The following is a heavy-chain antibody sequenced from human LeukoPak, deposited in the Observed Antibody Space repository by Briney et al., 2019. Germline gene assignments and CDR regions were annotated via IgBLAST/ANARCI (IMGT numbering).Heavy chain of an antibody. V-gene: IGHV3-53*01. J-gene: IGHJ4*02. CDR1: GFIVSSNY. CDR2: IYIGGST. Sequence: GGSLRLSCAASGFIVSSNYMSWVRQAPGKGLEWVSVIYIGGSTYYADSVKGRFTISRDTSKNTLYLQMNSLRVEDTAVYYCARVNPSGWAIDYWGQGTLVTVSS. CDR3: ARVNPSGWAIDY. D-gene: IGHD6-19*01.